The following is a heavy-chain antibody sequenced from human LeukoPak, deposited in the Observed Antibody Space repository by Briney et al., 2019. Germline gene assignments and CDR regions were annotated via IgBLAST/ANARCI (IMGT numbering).Heavy chain of an antibody. D-gene: IGHD6-19*01. V-gene: IGHV3-48*03. Sequence: GESLKISCAASGFTFSSYELNWVRQAPGKGLEWVSYVSSSGSTIYYVDSVKGRFTISRDNTKNSLYLQMDSLRAEDTAVYYCARASFTGYSSGLIDYWGQGTLVTVSS. J-gene: IGHJ4*02. CDR3: ARASFTGYSSGLIDY. CDR1: GFTFSSYE. CDR2: VSSSGSTI.